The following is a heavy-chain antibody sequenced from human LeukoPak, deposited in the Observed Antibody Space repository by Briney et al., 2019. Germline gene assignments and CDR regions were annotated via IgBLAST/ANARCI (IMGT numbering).Heavy chain of an antibody. D-gene: IGHD3-10*01. Sequence: GGSLRLSCVASGFTFSSYAMSWVRQAPGKGLEWVSAISGSGGSTYYADSVKGRFTISRDNSKNTLYLQMNSLRAEDTAVYYCARDRKMVRGVESNYWGQGTLVTVSS. J-gene: IGHJ4*02. CDR3: ARDRKMVRGVESNY. V-gene: IGHV3-23*01. CDR2: ISGSGGST. CDR1: GFTFSSYA.